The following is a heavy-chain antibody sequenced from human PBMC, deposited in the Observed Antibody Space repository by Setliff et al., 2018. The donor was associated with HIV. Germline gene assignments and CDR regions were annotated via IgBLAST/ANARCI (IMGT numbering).Heavy chain of an antibody. CDR1: GYTLSELS. CDR3: GRGYTSAWRQFDY. J-gene: IGHJ4*02. CDR2: FDPQDGET. D-gene: IGHD6-19*01. Sequence: ASVKVSCKVYGYTLSELSIHWVRQAPGKGLEWMGYFDPQDGETVYAQKFQGRVTLTEDTSTGTAYMELSGLRSEDTAVYYCGRGYTSAWRQFDYWGQGTLVTVSS. V-gene: IGHV1-24*01.